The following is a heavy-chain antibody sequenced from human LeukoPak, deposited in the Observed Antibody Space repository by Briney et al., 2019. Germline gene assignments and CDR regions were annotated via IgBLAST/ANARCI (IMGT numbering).Heavy chain of an antibody. CDR3: ARETYYDFWSGYCILDY. Sequence: SETLSLTCTVSGGSISSGSYYWSWIRQPAGKGLEWIGRIYTSGSTNYNPSLKSRVTISVDTSKNQFSLKLSSVTAADTAVYYCARETYYDFWSGYCILDYWGQGTLVTVSS. CDR1: GGSISSGSYY. J-gene: IGHJ4*02. V-gene: IGHV4-61*02. D-gene: IGHD3-3*01. CDR2: IYTSGST.